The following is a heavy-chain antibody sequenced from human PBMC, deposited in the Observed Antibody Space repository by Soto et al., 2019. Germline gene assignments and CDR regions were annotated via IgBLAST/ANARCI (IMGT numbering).Heavy chain of an antibody. CDR1: GFSLRDYG. V-gene: IGHV3-30*01. CDR3: ARDPNGGYFHYEY. J-gene: IGHJ4*02. Sequence: PGGSLRLSCAASGFSLRDYGMHWVRQAPGKGLEYVAAVSDYGSEQYYADSVRGRFTISRDNSKNTLYLQLDRLTSEDTAVYYCARDPNGGYFHYEYWGKGAMVNVSP. D-gene: IGHD1-26*01. CDR2: VSDYGSEQ.